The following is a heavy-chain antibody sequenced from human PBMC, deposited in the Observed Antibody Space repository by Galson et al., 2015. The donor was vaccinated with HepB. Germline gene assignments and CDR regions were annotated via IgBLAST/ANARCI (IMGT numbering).Heavy chain of an antibody. Sequence: SVKVSCKVSGYTLTDSSMHWVRQAPGKGLEWMGGFDPEDGETIYAQKFQGRVTMTEDTSTDTAYMELSSLRSEDTAVYYCATAERDYYYSYMDVWGKETTVTVTS. CDR1: GYTLTDSS. CDR2: FDPEDGET. V-gene: IGHV1-24*01. J-gene: IGHJ6*03. CDR3: ATAERDYYYSYMDV. D-gene: IGHD1-1*01.